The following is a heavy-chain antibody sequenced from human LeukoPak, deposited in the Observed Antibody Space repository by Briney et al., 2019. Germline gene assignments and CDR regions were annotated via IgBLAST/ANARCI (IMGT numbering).Heavy chain of an antibody. CDR3: ASVGEYSSGWYYYYYGMDV. D-gene: IGHD6-19*01. Sequence: EASVKVSCKASGYTFTSYDINWVRQATGQGLEWMGWMNPNSGNTGYAQKFQGRVTMTRNTSISTAYMELSSLRSEDTAVYYCASVGEYSSGWYYYYYGMDVWGQGTTVTVSS. J-gene: IGHJ6*02. CDR2: MNPNSGNT. V-gene: IGHV1-8*01. CDR1: GYTFTSYD.